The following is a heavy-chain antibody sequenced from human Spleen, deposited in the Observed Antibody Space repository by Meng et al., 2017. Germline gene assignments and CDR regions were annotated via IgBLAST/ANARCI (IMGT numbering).Heavy chain of an antibody. CDR1: GSGYW. CDR2: IYPNDSDT. J-gene: IGHJ3*01. D-gene: IGHD3-10*01. CDR3: TTLRGVAAFDD. V-gene: IGHV5-51*01. Sequence: GESLKISCKGSGSGYWIGWVRQVPGKGLEWVGIIYPNDSDTRYSPSFQGLVTISADKSISTAYLQWSSLKASDTAMYYCTTLRGVAAFDDWGHGTMVTVSS.